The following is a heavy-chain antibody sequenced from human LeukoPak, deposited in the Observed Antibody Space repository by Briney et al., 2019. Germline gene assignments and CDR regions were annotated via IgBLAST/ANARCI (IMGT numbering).Heavy chain of an antibody. Sequence: PGRFLRLSCAASGFTFDDYAMHWVRQAPGKGLEWVSGISWNSGSIGYADSVKGRFTISRDNAKNSLYLQMNSLRAEDMALYYCAKGNYGGNQEYFQHWGQGTLVTVSS. CDR2: ISWNSGSI. CDR3: AKGNYGGNQEYFQH. J-gene: IGHJ1*01. D-gene: IGHD4-23*01. V-gene: IGHV3-9*03. CDR1: GFTFDDYA.